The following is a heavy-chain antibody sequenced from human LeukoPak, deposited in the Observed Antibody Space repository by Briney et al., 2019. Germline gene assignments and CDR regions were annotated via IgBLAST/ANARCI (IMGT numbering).Heavy chain of an antibody. CDR1: EFTFSNYA. D-gene: IGHD4-11*01. CDR3: ARSGGLQKFDY. J-gene: IGHJ4*02. CDR2: ISYDGNTI. V-gene: IGHV3-30-3*01. Sequence: PGRSLRLSCAASEFTFSNYALHWVRQAPGKGLQWVAVISYDGNTIHYADSVKGRFIISRDTSKNTLYLQMNSLRAEDTAVYYCARSGGLQKFDYWGQGTLVTVS.